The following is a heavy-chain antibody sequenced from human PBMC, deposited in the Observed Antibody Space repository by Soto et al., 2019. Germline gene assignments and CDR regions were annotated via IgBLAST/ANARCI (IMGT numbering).Heavy chain of an antibody. J-gene: IGHJ4*01. Sequence: PSETLSLTCTVSGDSIRNYYWRWIRQPPGKGLEYIGYIFYSGSTNYNPSLKSRVAISVDTSSNQFALKLRSVTAADTAPYYCAPLKRGYSYGSIIDFWGRGALVTVSS. CDR1: GDSIRNYY. CDR3: APLKRGYSYGSIIDF. V-gene: IGHV4-59*01. CDR2: IFYSGST. D-gene: IGHD5-18*01.